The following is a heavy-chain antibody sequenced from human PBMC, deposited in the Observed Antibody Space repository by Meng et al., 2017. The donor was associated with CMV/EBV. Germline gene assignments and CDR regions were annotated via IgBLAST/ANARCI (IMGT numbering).Heavy chain of an antibody. V-gene: IGHV4-30-4*08. J-gene: IGHJ4*02. Sequence: QVPPQESGPRLVQPSPTLSRTGTVSGGASSSGYYYWSWIRQPPGKGLEWIGYIYYSGSTYYNPSLKSRVTISVDTSKNQFSLKLSSVTAADTAVYYCARAQYSSSCDYWGQGTLVTVSS. CDR1: GGASSSGYYY. CDR3: ARAQYSSSCDY. CDR2: IYYSGST. D-gene: IGHD6-13*01.